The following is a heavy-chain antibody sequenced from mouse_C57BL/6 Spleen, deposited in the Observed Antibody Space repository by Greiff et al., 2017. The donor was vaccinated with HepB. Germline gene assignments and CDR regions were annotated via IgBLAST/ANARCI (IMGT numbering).Heavy chain of an antibody. Sequence: VQRVESGPGLVAPSQSLSITCTVSGFSLTSYAISWVRQPPGKGLEWLGVIWTGGGTNYNSALKSRLSISKDNSKSQVFLKMNSLQTDDTARYYCARFYGSSFPHYFDYWGQGTTLTVSS. V-gene: IGHV2-9-1*01. CDR2: IWTGGGT. CDR3: ARFYGSSFPHYFDY. D-gene: IGHD1-1*01. CDR1: GFSLTSYA. J-gene: IGHJ2*01.